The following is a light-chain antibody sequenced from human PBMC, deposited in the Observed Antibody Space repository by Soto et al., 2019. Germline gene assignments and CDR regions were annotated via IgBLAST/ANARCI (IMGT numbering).Light chain of an antibody. CDR1: QRVIGTY. Sequence: IVLTQSPGTLSLSPGERASLSCRASQRVIGTYLAWYQQKPGQAPRLLIYGASTRATGIPDRFSGSGSGADVTLTISRLEPDDFAVYYCQQYGGSSNTFGQGTKLEIK. CDR2: GAS. CDR3: QQYGGSSNT. V-gene: IGKV3-20*01. J-gene: IGKJ2*01.